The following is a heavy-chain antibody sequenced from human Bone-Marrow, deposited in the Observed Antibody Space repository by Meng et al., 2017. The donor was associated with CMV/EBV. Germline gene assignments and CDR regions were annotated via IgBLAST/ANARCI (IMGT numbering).Heavy chain of an antibody. CDR2: VYYSGTT. Sequence: GSLRLSCTVSGASISTSSYYWGWIRLPPGKGLEWIGSVYYSGTTYYNPSLRSRVTISSDTSKNQFSLKLTSVTAADTAVYYCVRDPELLVPAAATYYYYYGMDVWGQGTTVTVSS. D-gene: IGHD2-2*01. CDR3: VRDPELLVPAAATYYYYYGMDV. V-gene: IGHV4-39*07. J-gene: IGHJ6*02. CDR1: GASISTSSYY.